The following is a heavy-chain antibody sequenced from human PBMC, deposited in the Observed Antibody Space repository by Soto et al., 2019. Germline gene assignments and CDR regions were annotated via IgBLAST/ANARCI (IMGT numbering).Heavy chain of an antibody. Sequence: QVQLQESGPGLVKPSETLSLTCTVSGGSISSYYWSWIRQPPGKGLEWIGYIYYSGSTNYNPSLRSRVTISVGTAKNQFSLKLSSVAAADTAVYYCARRYSSAFDIWGQGTMVTVSS. CDR1: GGSISSYY. J-gene: IGHJ3*02. CDR2: IYYSGST. CDR3: ARRYSSAFDI. V-gene: IGHV4-59*08. D-gene: IGHD6-13*01.